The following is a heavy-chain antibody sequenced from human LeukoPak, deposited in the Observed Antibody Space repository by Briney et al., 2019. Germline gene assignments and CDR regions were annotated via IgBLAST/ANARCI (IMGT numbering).Heavy chain of an antibody. CDR1: GFTFSSYG. CDR2: VSYDGSNK. V-gene: IGHV3-30*18. CDR3: AKDWFGELVRYYYGMDV. J-gene: IGHJ6*02. Sequence: GRCLRLSCAASGFTFSSYGMHWVRPAPGKGLGWVAVVSYDGSNKYYADSVKGRFTISRDNSKNTLYLQMNSLRAEDTAVYYCAKDWFGELVRYYYGMDVWGQGTTVTVSS. D-gene: IGHD3-10*01.